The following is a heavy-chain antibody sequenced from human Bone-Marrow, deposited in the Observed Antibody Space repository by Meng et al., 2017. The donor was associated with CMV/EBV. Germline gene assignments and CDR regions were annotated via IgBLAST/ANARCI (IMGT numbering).Heavy chain of an antibody. J-gene: IGHJ3*02. CDR3: ARVQWNQLLFDAFDI. D-gene: IGHD2-2*01. CDR1: GGTFSSYA. V-gene: IGHV1-69*05. CDR2: IIPIFGAA. Sequence: SVKVSCKASGGTFSSYAISWVRQAPGQGLEWMGGIIPIFGAANYAQKFQGRVTITTDESTSTAYMELSSLRSEDTAVYYCARVQWNQLLFDAFDIWGQGTMVTVSS.